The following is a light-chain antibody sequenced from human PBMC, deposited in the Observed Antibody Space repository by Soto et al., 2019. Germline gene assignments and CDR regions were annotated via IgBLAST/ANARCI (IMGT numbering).Light chain of an antibody. CDR1: QSIRNND. V-gene: IGKV3-20*01. CDR2: GAS. CDR3: QQYGTSPTT. Sequence: EIVLTQSPGTLPLSPGERATLSCRASQSIRNNDLAWYQQKAGQAPRLLIYGASSRATGIADRFSGSGSGTDFTLTITRLEPEDFAVYYCQQYGTSPTTFGQGTKVE. J-gene: IGKJ1*01.